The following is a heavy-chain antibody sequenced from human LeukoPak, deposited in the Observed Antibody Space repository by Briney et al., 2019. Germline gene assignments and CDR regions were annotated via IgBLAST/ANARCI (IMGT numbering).Heavy chain of an antibody. Sequence: SGGSLRLSCAASGFTFSSYGMNWVSQAPGKGLVWVSYISSSSNTIYYADSVKGRFTISRDNAKSSLYLQMNSLRAEDMAVYYCAREKYDSSGYYRSGDYWGQGTLVTVSS. V-gene: IGHV3-48*01. J-gene: IGHJ4*02. CDR2: ISSSSNTI. CDR3: AREKYDSSGYYRSGDY. CDR1: GFTFSSYG. D-gene: IGHD3-22*01.